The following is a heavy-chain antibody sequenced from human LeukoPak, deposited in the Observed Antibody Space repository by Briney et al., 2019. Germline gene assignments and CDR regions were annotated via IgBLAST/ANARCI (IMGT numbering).Heavy chain of an antibody. CDR3: ARGMITFGGGIAPGDY. D-gene: IGHD3-16*02. CDR1: GFTFSSYA. J-gene: IGHJ4*02. Sequence: PGGSLRLSCAASGFTFSSYAMSWVRQAPGKGLEWVSAISGSGGSTYYADSVKGRFTISRDNSKNTLYLQMNSLRAEDTAVYYWARGMITFGGGIAPGDYWGQGTLVTVSS. CDR2: ISGSGGST. V-gene: IGHV3-23*01.